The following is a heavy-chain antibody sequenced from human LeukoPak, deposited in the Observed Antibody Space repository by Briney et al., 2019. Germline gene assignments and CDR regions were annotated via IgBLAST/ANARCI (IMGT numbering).Heavy chain of an antibody. V-gene: IGHV4-30-4*08. CDR1: GGSISSGDYY. D-gene: IGHD3-22*01. CDR2: IYYSGST. CDR3: ARRKYYYDSSGPWNWFDP. J-gene: IGHJ5*02. Sequence: PQTLSLTCTVSGGSISSGDYYWSWIRQPPGKGLEWIGYIYYSGSTYYNPSPKSRVTISVDTSKNQFSLKLSSMTAADTAVYYCARRKYYYDSSGPWNWFDPWGQGTLVTVSS.